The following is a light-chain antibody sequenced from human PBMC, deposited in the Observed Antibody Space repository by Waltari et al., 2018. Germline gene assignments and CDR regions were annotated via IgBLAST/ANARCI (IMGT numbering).Light chain of an antibody. CDR3: HQHNNWPYT. CDR2: DIS. Sequence: EIVLTQSPATLSFFPGERVTLSCRASQSVSRYMAWYQQKPGQAPRLLIYDISNMATGIPARFSGSGSGSDFTLTISSLEPEDFAVYYCHQHNNWPYTFGQGTKLEI. CDR1: QSVSRY. V-gene: IGKV3-11*01. J-gene: IGKJ2*01.